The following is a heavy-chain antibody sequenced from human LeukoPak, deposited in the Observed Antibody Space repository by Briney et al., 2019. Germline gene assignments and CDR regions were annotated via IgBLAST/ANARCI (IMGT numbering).Heavy chain of an antibody. V-gene: IGHV3-64D*06. CDR1: GFTFSSYA. CDR2: ISSNRGST. CDR3: VKDEDYYDILTGYYYYYYYGMDV. J-gene: IGHJ6*04. D-gene: IGHD3-9*01. Sequence: GGSLRLSCSASGFTFSSYAMHWVRQAPGKGLEYVSAISSNRGSTYYADSVKGRYTISRDNSKKTLYLQMSSLRAEDTAVYYCVKDEDYYDILTGYYYYYYYGMDVWGKGTTVAVSS.